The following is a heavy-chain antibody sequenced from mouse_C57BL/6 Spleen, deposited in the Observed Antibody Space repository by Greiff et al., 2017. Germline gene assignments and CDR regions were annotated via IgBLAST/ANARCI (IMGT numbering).Heavy chain of an antibody. CDR2: IYPGSSNH. CDR3: ARVGLRRYFAV. V-gene: IGHV1-76*01. Sequence: VQLQQSGAELVRPGASVKLSCKASGYTFTDYYITWVKQRPGQGLEWIARIYPGSSNHYYYEKVNGKATLTAEKSSSTAYMQLSSLTSEDTAVYFCARVGLRRYFAVWGTGTMVTVSS. J-gene: IGHJ1*03. CDR1: GYTFTDYY. D-gene: IGHD2-2*01.